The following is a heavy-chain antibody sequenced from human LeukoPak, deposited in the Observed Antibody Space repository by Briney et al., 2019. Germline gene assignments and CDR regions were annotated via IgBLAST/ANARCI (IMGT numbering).Heavy chain of an antibody. J-gene: IGHJ4*02. CDR3: AREGSGYDPHIDY. D-gene: IGHD5-12*01. Sequence: GGSLRLSCAASGFTFSSYSMNWVRQAPGKGLEWVSYISSSSSTIYYADSVKGRFTISRDNAKNSLYLQMNSLRAEDTAVYYCAREGSGYDPHIDYWGQGTLVTVSS. CDR1: GFTFSSYS. CDR2: ISSSSSTI. V-gene: IGHV3-48*04.